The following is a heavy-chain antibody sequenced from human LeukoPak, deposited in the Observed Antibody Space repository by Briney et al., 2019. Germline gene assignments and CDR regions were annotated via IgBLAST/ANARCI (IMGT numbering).Heavy chain of an antibody. V-gene: IGHV1-2*02. Sequence: ASVKVSCKASGYTFTGYYIHWVRQAPGQGLEWMGLVNPNSGGTNYAQKFQGRVTMSRDTSISTGYMELSRLTSYDTAIYSCARDSTSSGSNKYNWFDPWGQGTLVTVSS. CDR2: VNPNSGGT. CDR3: ARDSTSSGSNKYNWFDP. CDR1: GYTFTGYY. D-gene: IGHD1-26*01. J-gene: IGHJ5*02.